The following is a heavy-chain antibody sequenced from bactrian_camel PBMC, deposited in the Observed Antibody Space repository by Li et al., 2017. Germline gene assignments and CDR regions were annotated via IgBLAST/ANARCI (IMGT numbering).Heavy chain of an antibody. D-gene: IGHD3*01. J-gene: IGHJ4*01. CDR3: ATDMGPDHLAAVPCSDEYPYNY. CDR2: IAGDGQT. Sequence: HVQLVESGGGSVQAGGSLRLSCAARTGTFSSACMGWIRQVTGQEREGVAHIAGDGQTTYVDSVKGRFTISKDVAKNTLYLQMNSLKVEDTAMYYCATDMGPDHLAAVPCSDEYPYNYYGQGTQVTVS. CDR1: TGTFSSAC. V-gene: IGHV3S53*01.